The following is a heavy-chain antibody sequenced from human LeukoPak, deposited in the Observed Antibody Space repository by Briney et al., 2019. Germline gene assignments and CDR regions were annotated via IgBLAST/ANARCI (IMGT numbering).Heavy chain of an antibody. CDR3: ARLEYFDGPDY. CDR1: GFRFSSYW. J-gene: IGHJ4*02. CDR2: IKKDGSEK. Sequence: PGGSLRLSCEASGFRFSSYWMSWVRQAPGKGLEWVANIKKDGSEKYYVDSVKGRFTISRDIVRNSLYLEMNSLRADDTGVYYCARLEYFDGPDYWGQGTLVTVSS. V-gene: IGHV3-7*01. D-gene: IGHD3-9*01.